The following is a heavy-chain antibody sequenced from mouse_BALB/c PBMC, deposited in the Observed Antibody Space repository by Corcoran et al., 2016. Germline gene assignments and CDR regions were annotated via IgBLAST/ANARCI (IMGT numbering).Heavy chain of an antibody. Sequence: QVQLQQSGPELLKPGASVKISCKASGYTFTDYYINWVKQRPGQGLEWIGWIFPGSGSTYYNEKFKGKATLTVDKSSSTAYMLLSSRTSEDSAVYFCARGVGHYYGSCYAMDYWGQGTSVTVSS. CDR2: IFPGSGST. CDR1: GYTFTDYY. D-gene: IGHD1-1*01. J-gene: IGHJ4*01. V-gene: IGHV1-75*01. CDR3: ARGVGHYYGSCYAMDY.